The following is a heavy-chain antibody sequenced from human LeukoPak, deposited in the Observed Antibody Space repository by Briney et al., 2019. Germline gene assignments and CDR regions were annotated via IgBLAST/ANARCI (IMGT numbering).Heavy chain of an antibody. Sequence: GGSLRLSCTASGFTFSGYEMNWVRQAPGKGLEWVSVTYSGGRTYYADSVKGRFTISRDISKNTLYLQMNSLRAEDTAVYYCARVLSGRGSLYDYYYYMDVWGKGTTVTISS. J-gene: IGHJ6*03. CDR1: GFTFSGYE. CDR2: TYSGGRT. V-gene: IGHV3-53*01. D-gene: IGHD3-10*01. CDR3: ARVLSGRGSLYDYYYYMDV.